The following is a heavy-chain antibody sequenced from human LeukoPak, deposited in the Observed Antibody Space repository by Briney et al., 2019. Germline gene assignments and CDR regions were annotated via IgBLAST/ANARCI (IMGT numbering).Heavy chain of an antibody. CDR1: GYPFNNYD. V-gene: IGHV1-8*01. Sequence: ASVKVSCKASGYPFNNYDINWVRQATGQGLEWMGWMNPHSGKTGYAQNFQGRVTMTRDTSISTAYMELSSLKASDTAMYYCARRHQGYCSGGSCFNWFDPWGQGTLVTVSS. CDR2: MNPHSGKT. J-gene: IGHJ5*02. CDR3: ARRHQGYCSGGSCFNWFDP. D-gene: IGHD2-15*01.